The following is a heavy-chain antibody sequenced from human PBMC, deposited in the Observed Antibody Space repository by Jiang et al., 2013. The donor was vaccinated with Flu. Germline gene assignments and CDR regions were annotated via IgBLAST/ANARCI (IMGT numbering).Heavy chain of an antibody. J-gene: IGHJ6*02. Sequence: KFQGRVTITADESTSTAYMELSSLRSEDTAGYYCASGYYYDSWGMDVWGQGTTVTVSS. D-gene: IGHD3-22*01. CDR3: ASGYYYDSWGMDV. V-gene: IGHV1-69*01.